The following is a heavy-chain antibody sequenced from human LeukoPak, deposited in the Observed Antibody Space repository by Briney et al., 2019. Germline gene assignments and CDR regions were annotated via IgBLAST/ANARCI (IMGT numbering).Heavy chain of an antibody. CDR1: GFTVSSNY. CDR2: IYSGGST. D-gene: IGHD2-15*01. V-gene: IGHV3-53*01. CDR3: ARVSCSGGSCYFDY. Sequence: GGSLRLSCAASGFTVSSNYMSWVRQAPGKGLEWVSVIYSGGSTYYADSVKGRFTISRDNSKNTLYLQMNSLRAEDTAVYHCARVSCSGGSCYFDYWGQGTLVTVSS. J-gene: IGHJ4*02.